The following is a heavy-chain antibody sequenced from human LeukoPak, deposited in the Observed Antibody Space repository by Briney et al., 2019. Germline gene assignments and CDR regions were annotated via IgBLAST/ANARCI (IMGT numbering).Heavy chain of an antibody. CDR3: AKNYYDSSGYIDY. CDR2: ISGSGGST. Sequence: GGSLRLSCAASGFTFSSYAMSWVRQAPGKGLEWVSAISGSGGSTYYADSVKGRFTISRDNSKSTLYLQMTNLRAEDTAVYYCAKNYYDSSGYIDYWGQGTLVTVSS. J-gene: IGHJ4*02. D-gene: IGHD3-22*01. CDR1: GFTFSSYA. V-gene: IGHV3-23*01.